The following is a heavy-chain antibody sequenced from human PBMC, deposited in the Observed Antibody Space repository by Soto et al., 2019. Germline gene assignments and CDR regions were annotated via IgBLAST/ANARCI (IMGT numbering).Heavy chain of an antibody. CDR3: ARDFVTIFGVMSGYFDL. D-gene: IGHD3-3*01. V-gene: IGHV1-18*01. CDR1: GYTFTSYG. CDR2: ISAYNGDT. Sequence: ASVKVSCKASGYTFTSYGISWVRQAPGQGLEWMGWISAYNGDTNYAQKLQGRATMTTDTSTSTAYMELRSLRSDDTAVYYCARDFVTIFGVMSGYFDLWGRGTLVTVSS. J-gene: IGHJ2*01.